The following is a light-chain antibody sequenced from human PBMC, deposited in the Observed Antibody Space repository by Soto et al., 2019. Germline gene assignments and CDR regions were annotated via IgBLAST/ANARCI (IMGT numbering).Light chain of an antibody. Sequence: DIQMTQSPSSLSASVLDRVTITCRASQSISNSLNWYQQKPGRAPKLLIYAASSLQSGVPSRFSGSGSGTDFILTISSLQPEDFATYYCQQSYSTPRDFGQGTRLEIK. CDR3: QQSYSTPRD. V-gene: IGKV1-39*01. J-gene: IGKJ5*01. CDR1: QSISNS. CDR2: AAS.